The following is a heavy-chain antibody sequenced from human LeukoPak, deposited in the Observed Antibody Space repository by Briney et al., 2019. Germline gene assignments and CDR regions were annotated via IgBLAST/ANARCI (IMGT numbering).Heavy chain of an antibody. CDR1: GFTFSSYS. CDR2: ISSSSSTI. J-gene: IGHJ1*01. CDR3: ARGGRASDYDILTGYYQPPGAEYFQH. Sequence: GGSLRLSCAASGFTFSSYSMNWVRQAPGKGLEWVSYISSSSSTIYYTDSVKGRFTISRDNAKNSLYLQMNSLRAEDTAVYYCARGGRASDYDILTGYYQPPGAEYFQHWGQGTLVTVSS. D-gene: IGHD3-9*01. V-gene: IGHV3-48*01.